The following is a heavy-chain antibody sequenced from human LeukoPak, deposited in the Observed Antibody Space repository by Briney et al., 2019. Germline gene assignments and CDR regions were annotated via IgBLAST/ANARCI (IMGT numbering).Heavy chain of an antibody. V-gene: IGHV4-59*08. CDR1: GGSISSYY. CDR3: ARLNYDFWSGYYTGGLGKYYFDY. Sequence: SETLSLTCTVCGGSISSYYWSWIRQPPGKGLEWIGYIYYSGSTNYNPSLKSRVTISVDTSKNQFSLKLSSVTAADTAVYYCARLNYDFWSGYYTGGLGKYYFDYWGQGTLVTVSS. J-gene: IGHJ4*02. D-gene: IGHD3/OR15-3a*01. CDR2: IYYSGST.